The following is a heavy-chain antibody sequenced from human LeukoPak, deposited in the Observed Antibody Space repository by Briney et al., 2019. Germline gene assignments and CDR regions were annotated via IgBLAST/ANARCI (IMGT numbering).Heavy chain of an antibody. CDR2: ISGSGGST. J-gene: IGHJ4*02. V-gene: IGHV3-23*01. D-gene: IGHD6-13*01. CDR3: AKVGHGYSSIPLLDY. Sequence: GGSPRLSCAASGFTFSSYAMSWVRQAPGKGLEWVSAISGSGGSTYYADSVKGRFTISRDNSKNTLYLQMNSLRAEDTAVYYCAKVGHGYSSIPLLDYWGQGTLVTVSS. CDR1: GFTFSSYA.